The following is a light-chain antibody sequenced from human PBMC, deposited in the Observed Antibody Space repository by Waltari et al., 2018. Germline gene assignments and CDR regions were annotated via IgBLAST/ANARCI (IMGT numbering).Light chain of an antibody. CDR1: QSVLSSSNNRNY. J-gene: IGKJ2*01. Sequence: DIVLTQSPDPLSGSLGERATFKCRSSQSVLSSSNNRNYLGWYQQKPGQPPKLLISWASTREFGVPDRFSGSGSGTDFTLTISSLQAEDLALYYCQQCYTFPYTFGQGTKLELK. CDR2: WAS. CDR3: QQCYTFPYT. V-gene: IGKV4-1*01.